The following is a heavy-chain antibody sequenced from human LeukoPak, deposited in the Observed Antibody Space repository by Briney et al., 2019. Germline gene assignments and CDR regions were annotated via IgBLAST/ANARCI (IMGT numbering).Heavy chain of an antibody. CDR1: GVTFSGSA. Sequence: GGSLRLSCAASGVTFSGSALHWVRHASGKGLGWVGRIRSTANGYATAYAASVKGRFTISRDDSKNTAYLQMDSLKTEDTAVYYCTGNYYGSGSHADFDYWGQGTLVTVSS. J-gene: IGHJ4*02. CDR2: IRSTANGYAT. D-gene: IGHD3-10*01. V-gene: IGHV3-73*01. CDR3: TGNYYGSGSHADFDY.